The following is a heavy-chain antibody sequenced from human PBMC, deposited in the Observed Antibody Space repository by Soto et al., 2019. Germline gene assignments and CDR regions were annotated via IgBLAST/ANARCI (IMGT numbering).Heavy chain of an antibody. CDR3: ARGVSGWSPVDF. CDR1: GYTFTDYY. V-gene: IGHV1-2*04. CDR2: INTNSGVT. Sequence: QVQLVQSGAEVKKPGASVKVSCKASGYTFTDYYVHWVRQAPGQGLEWMGWINTNSGVTNFAQKFQGWVTLTRDTSVNTAYMELNRLTSDDTAVFFCARGVSGWSPVDFWGQGTLVTVSS. J-gene: IGHJ4*02. D-gene: IGHD6-19*01.